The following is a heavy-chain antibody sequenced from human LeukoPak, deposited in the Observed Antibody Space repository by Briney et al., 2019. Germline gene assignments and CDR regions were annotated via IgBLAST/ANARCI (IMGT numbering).Heavy chain of an antibody. CDR2: IYTSGST. CDR1: GGSISSGSYY. V-gene: IGHV4-61*02. D-gene: IGHD5-12*01. CDR3: ARGLRYSGYVFDY. J-gene: IGHJ4*02. Sequence: SETLSLTCTVSGGSISSGSYYWSWIRQPAGKGLEWIGRIYTSGSTNYNPSLKGRVTISVDTSKNQFSLKLSSVTAADTAVYYCARGLRYSGYVFDYWGQGTLVTVSS.